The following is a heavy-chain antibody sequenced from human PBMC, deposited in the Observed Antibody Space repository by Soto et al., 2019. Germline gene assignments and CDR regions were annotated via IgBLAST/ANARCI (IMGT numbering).Heavy chain of an antibody. CDR1: GFIFRNAW. D-gene: IGHD2-15*01. CDR2: VKSRIDDETT. V-gene: IGHV3-15*07. Sequence: EGRLVESGGGLVKPEESLRLSCAASGFIFRNAWMNWVRQAPGKGLEWVGRVKSRIDDETTDYAAPVKGRFSITRDDSNSVVYGQMNSLRIEDTAVYFWTSSKGSGVVAFDYWGPGTVVTVSS. J-gene: IGHJ4*02. CDR3: TSSKGSGVVAFDY.